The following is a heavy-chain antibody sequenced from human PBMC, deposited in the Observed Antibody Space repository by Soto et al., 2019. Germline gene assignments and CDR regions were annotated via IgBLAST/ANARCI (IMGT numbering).Heavy chain of an antibody. CDR1: GGSFRSGNLF. V-gene: IGHV4-61*01. D-gene: IGHD3-10*01. Sequence: XATLSLTFSVSGGSFRSGNLFGNWIRQPPGRGLEWLGYMYYTGVTNYNPSLKSRVSMSVDTSKNQFSLKLTSLTAADTAVYYCARGGEPLGYYGLDVWGQGTTVTVS. CDR2: MYYTGVT. CDR3: ARGGEPLGYYGLDV. J-gene: IGHJ6*02.